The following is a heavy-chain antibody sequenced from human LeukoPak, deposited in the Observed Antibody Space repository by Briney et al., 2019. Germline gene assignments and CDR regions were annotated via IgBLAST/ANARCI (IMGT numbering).Heavy chain of an antibody. D-gene: IGHD1-1*01. CDR3: ARGEVRDAINWFDP. J-gene: IGHJ5*02. V-gene: IGHV4-39*07. CDR2: INHSGST. CDR1: GGSISSSGYY. Sequence: PSETLSLTCTVSGGSISSSGYYWSWLRQPPGKGLEWIGEINHSGSTNYNPSLKSRVTISVDTSKNQFSLKLSSVTAADTAVYYCARGEVRDAINWFDPWGQGTLVTVSS.